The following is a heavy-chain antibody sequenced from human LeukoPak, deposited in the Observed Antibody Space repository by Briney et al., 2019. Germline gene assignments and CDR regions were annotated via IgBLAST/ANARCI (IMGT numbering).Heavy chain of an antibody. CDR3: ARESSGPGIDY. J-gene: IGHJ4*02. CDR2: IYSGGNT. Sequence: QAGGSLRLSCAASGFTVGSNFMAWVRQAPGKGLEWVSVIYSGGNTHYADSVKGRFTISRDNSKNTLYLQMNSLRAEDTAVYYCARESSGPGIDYWGQGTLVTVSS. CDR1: GFTVGSNF. V-gene: IGHV3-66*01. D-gene: IGHD3-22*01.